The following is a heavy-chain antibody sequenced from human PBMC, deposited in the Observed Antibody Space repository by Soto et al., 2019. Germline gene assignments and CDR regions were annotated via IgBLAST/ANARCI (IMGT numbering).Heavy chain of an antibody. Sequence: QVQPVQSGAEVRKPGSSVKVSCKASGCAFSSSSINWVRQAPGQGLEWMGGIIPMFGTTNYAQKLQGRVTLPADESTSTAYMEMTDLRSEDTAVYYCAEGGGGYATWGQGTLGNVST. CDR1: GCAFSSSS. J-gene: IGHJ5*02. CDR3: AEGGGGYAT. V-gene: IGHV1-69*01. D-gene: IGHD3-16*01. CDR2: IIPMFGTT.